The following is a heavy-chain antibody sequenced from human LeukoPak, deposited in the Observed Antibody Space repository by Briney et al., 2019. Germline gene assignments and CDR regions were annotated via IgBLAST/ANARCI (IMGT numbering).Heavy chain of an antibody. CDR3: AKSPTLYCSGGSCYLTH. D-gene: IGHD2-15*01. CDR1: GFSFSSYW. V-gene: IGHV3-23*01. CDR2: ISGNGVGT. Sequence: GGSLRPSCAASGFSFSSYWMNWVRQAPGKGLEWVSIISGNGVGTYYADSVKGRFTISRDNSKNTLYLQMNSLRAEDTAIYYCAKSPTLYCSGGSCYLTHWGQGTLVTVS. J-gene: IGHJ4*02.